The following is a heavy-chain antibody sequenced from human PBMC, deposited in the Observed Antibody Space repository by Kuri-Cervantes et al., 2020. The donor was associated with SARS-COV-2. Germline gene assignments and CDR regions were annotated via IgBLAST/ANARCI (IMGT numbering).Heavy chain of an antibody. D-gene: IGHD7-27*01. CDR3: ARVGWGSPFDY. J-gene: IGHJ4*02. CDR2: ISYDGSNK. Sequence: LSLTCAASGFTFSSYAMHWVRQAPGKGLEWVAVISYDGSNKYYADSVKGRFTISRDNAKNSLYLQMNSLRAEDTAVYYCARVGWGSPFDYWGQGTLVTVSS. V-gene: IGHV3-30*04. CDR1: GFTFSSYA.